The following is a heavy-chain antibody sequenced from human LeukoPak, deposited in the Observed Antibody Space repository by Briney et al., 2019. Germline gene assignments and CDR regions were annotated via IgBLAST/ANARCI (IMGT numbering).Heavy chain of an antibody. CDR2: IRYDGSNK. V-gene: IGHV3-33*01. CDR3: ARDRVPAAQFDY. Sequence: GGSLRLSCAASGFTFSSYGMHWVRQAPGKGLEWVAVIRYDGSNKYYADSVKGRFTISRDNSKNTLYLQMNSLRAEDTAVYYCARDRVPAAQFDYWGQGTLVTVSS. J-gene: IGHJ4*02. D-gene: IGHD2-2*01. CDR1: GFTFSSYG.